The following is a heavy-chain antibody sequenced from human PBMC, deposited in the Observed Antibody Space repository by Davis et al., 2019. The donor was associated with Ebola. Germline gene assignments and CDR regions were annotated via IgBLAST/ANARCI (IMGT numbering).Heavy chain of an antibody. CDR3: ARDRRDGYNPFDY. D-gene: IGHD5-24*01. Sequence: GESLKISCTDSVITFSSYAMTWVRQAPGKGLEWVSSISSSSSYIYYADSVQGRFTISRDDSKNTLSLQMNSLRAEDTAVYYCARDRRDGYNPFDYWGQGTLVTVSS. CDR1: VITFSSYA. V-gene: IGHV3-21*01. CDR2: ISSSSSYI. J-gene: IGHJ4*02.